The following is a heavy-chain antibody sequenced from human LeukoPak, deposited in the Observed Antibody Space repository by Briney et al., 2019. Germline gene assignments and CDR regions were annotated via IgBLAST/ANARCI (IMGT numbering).Heavy chain of an antibody. V-gene: IGHV3-11*04. D-gene: IGHD3-3*01. Sequence: GGSLRLSCAASGFTFSDYYMSWIRQAPGKGLEWVSAISGDSSTIYYADSVKGRFIISRDNAKNSLFLQMNSLRAEDTAVYYCAREKADNDLDYWGQGTLVTVSP. CDR3: AREKADNDLDY. CDR2: ISGDSSTI. J-gene: IGHJ4*02. CDR1: GFTFSDYY.